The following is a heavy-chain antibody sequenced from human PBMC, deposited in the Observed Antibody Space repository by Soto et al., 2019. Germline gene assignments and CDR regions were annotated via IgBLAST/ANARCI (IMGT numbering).Heavy chain of an antibody. CDR3: TKGSGYGRPPDY. V-gene: IGHV3-9*01. D-gene: IGHD5-12*01. CDR2: ISWNSGNI. J-gene: IGHJ4*02. Sequence: GGSLRLSCAASGFTFDDYAMHWVRQAPGKGLEWVSGISWNSGNIGYADSVKGRFTISRDNAKNSLYLQMNSLRTEDTALYYCTKGSGYGRPPDYWGQGTLVTVSS. CDR1: GFTFDDYA.